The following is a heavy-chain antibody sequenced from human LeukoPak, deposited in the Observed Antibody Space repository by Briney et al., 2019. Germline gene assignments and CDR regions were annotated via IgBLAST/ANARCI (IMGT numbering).Heavy chain of an antibody. Sequence: PSETLSLTCTVSGGSISSYYWSWIRQPPGKGLEWIGYIYYSGSTNYNPSLKSRVTISVDTSKNQFSLKLSSVIAADTAVYYCARSPARGGGSYHFDYWGQGTLVTVSS. CDR2: IYYSGST. CDR1: GGSISSYY. D-gene: IGHD1-26*01. CDR3: ARSPARGGGSYHFDY. V-gene: IGHV4-59*01. J-gene: IGHJ4*02.